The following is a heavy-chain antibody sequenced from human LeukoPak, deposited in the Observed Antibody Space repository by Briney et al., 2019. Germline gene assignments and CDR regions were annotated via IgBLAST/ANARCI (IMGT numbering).Heavy chain of an antibody. V-gene: IGHV1-69*13. CDR1: GGTFSSYA. Sequence: ASVKVSCKASGGTFSSYAISWVRQAPGQGLEWMGGIIPIFGTANYAQKFQGRVTITADESTSTAYMELSSLRSEDTAVYYCASRSGYYHHNGYFDYWGQGTLVTVSS. CDR2: IIPIFGTA. CDR3: ASRSGYYHHNGYFDY. D-gene: IGHD3-22*01. J-gene: IGHJ4*02.